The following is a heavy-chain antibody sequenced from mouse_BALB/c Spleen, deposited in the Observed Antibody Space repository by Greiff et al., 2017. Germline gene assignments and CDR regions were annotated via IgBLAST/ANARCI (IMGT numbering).Heavy chain of an antibody. V-gene: IGHV5-4*02. CDR1: GFTFSDYY. Sequence: EVQVVESGGGLVKPGGSLKLSCAASGFTFSDYYMYWVRQTPEKRLEWVATISDGGSYTYYPDSVKGRFTISRDNAKNNLYLQMSSLKSEDTAMYYCARDGLRLRSYYAMDYWGQGTSVTVSS. CDR3: ARDGLRLRSYYAMDY. J-gene: IGHJ4*01. D-gene: IGHD1-2*01. CDR2: ISDGGSYT.